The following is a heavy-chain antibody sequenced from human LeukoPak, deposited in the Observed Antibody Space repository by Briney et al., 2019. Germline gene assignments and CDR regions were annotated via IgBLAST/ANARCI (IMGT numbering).Heavy chain of an antibody. V-gene: IGHV3-21*01. J-gene: IGHJ4*02. CDR1: GFTFSSYS. CDR2: ISSSSSYI. CDR3: ARGGCGSTSCLLDY. D-gene: IGHD2-2*01. Sequence: PGGSLRLSCAASGFTFSSYSMNWVRQAPGKGLEWVSSISSSSSYIYYADSVKGRFTISRGNAKNSLYLQMNSLRAEDTAVYYCARGGCGSTSCLLDYWGQGTLVTVSS.